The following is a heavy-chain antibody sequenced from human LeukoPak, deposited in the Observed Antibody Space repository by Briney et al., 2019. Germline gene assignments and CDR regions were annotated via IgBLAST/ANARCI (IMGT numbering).Heavy chain of an antibody. CDR2: ISAYNGNT. D-gene: IGHD3-3*01. CDR3: ARGGYYDFWSGYYEDYFDY. J-gene: IGHJ4*02. V-gene: IGHV1-18*01. CDR1: GYTFTSYG. Sequence: ASVKVSCKASGYTFTSYGISWVRQVPGQGLEWMGWISAYNGNTNYAQKLQGRVTMTTDTSTSTAYMELRSLRSDDTAVYYCARGGYYDFWSGYYEDYFDYWGQGTLVTVSS.